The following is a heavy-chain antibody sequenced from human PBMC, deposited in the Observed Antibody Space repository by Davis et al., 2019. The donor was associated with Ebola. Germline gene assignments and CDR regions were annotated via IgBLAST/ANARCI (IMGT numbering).Heavy chain of an antibody. CDR1: GGSFSGYY. CDR2: ISDRGST. V-gene: IGHV4-59*08. Sequence: PSETLSLTCAVYGGSFSGYYWSWIRQPPGKGLEWIGCISDRGSTYYNPSLNNRVTISIDTSRNQFSLKVTSATAADTAVYYCAGDTIGLDYWGQGTLVTVSS. J-gene: IGHJ4*02. D-gene: IGHD3-10*01. CDR3: AGDTIGLDY.